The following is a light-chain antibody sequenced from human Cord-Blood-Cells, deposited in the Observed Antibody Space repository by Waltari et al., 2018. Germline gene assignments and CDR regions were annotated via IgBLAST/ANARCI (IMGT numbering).Light chain of an antibody. CDR3: QQRSNWPLT. Sequence: EIVLTQSRATLSLSPGERATVSCRASQSVSSYLAWYQQKPGQAPRLLIYDASNRATGIPARFSGSGSWTDFTLTISSLEPEDFAVYYCQQRSNWPLTFGGGTKVEIK. V-gene: IGKV3-11*01. J-gene: IGKJ4*01. CDR1: QSVSSY. CDR2: DAS.